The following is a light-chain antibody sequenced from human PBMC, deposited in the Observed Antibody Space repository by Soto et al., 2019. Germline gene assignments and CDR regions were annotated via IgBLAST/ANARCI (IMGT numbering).Light chain of an antibody. V-gene: IGKV3-20*01. Sequence: EIVLTQSPGTLPLSPGERATLSCRASQSVSSSYLAWYQQKPGQAPRLLIYGASSRATGIPDRFSGSGSGTDFTLTISRLEPEDFAVYYCQPYGSSPPWTFGQGTKVDIK. J-gene: IGKJ1*01. CDR3: QPYGSSPPWT. CDR1: QSVSSSY. CDR2: GAS.